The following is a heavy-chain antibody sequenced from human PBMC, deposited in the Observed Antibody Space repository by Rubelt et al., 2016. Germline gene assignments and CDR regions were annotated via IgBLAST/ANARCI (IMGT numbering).Heavy chain of an antibody. CDR2: IYSGGST. J-gene: IGHJ4*02. V-gene: IGHV3-66*01. D-gene: IGHD4-17*01. CDR1: GFTFREYC. Sequence: VQLVESGGGLVKPGGSLRLSCATSGFTFREYCMAWFRQAPGKGLEWVSVIYSGGSTYYADSVKGRFTISRDNSKNTLYLQMNSLRAEDTAVYYCVSDPRDGDYTLDYWGQGTLVTVSS. CDR3: VSDPRDGDYTLDY.